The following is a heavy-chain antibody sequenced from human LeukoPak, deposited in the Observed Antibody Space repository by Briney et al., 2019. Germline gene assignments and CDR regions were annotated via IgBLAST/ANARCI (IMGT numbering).Heavy chain of an antibody. V-gene: IGHV4-34*01. D-gene: IGHD2-15*01. J-gene: IGHJ5*02. CDR3: ARPAWRRYCSAGSGVGGWFDP. Sequence: SETLSLTCAGYVGSFSGYYWSGIRQPPGKGREWVGEINQSGSTNYNPSRKSRVTISVDPSTNPFSLTMSSVNPQDTALYSCARPAWRRYCSAGSGVGGWFDPWGQGTLVTVPS. CDR1: VGSFSGYY. CDR2: INQSGST.